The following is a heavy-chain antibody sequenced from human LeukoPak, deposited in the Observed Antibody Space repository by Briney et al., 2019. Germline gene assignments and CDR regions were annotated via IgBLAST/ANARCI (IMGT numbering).Heavy chain of an antibody. CDR3: ASRTKSSGHDY. Sequence: SVKVSCKASGGTFSSYAISWVRQAPGQGLEWMGRIIPILGIANYAQKFQGRVTITADKSTSTAYMELSSLRSEDTAVYYCASRTKSSGHDYWGQGTLVTVSS. CDR2: IIPILGIA. V-gene: IGHV1-69*04. J-gene: IGHJ4*02. CDR1: GGTFSSYA. D-gene: IGHD6-19*01.